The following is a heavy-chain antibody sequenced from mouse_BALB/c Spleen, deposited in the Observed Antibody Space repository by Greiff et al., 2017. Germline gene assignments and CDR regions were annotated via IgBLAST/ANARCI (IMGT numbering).Heavy chain of an antibody. CDR3: TSSYGYDRGFAD. J-gene: IGHJ3*01. V-gene: IGHV1S22*01. D-gene: IGHD2-2*01. CDR1: VYTFPSYW. Sequence: LQHPGSELVRPGASVKLSCKASVYTFPSYWLHWVKQSPGQGLEWLGNIYPGSGSTNYDEKFKSKATLTVDTSSSTAYMQLSSLTSEDSAVYYCTSSYGYDRGFADWGQGTLVTVSA. CDR2: IYPGSGST.